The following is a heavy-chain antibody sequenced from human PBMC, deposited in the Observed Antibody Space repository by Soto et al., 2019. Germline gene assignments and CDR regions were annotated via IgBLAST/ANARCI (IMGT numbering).Heavy chain of an antibody. CDR2: INPYNHNT. V-gene: IGHV1-18*04. CDR1: GYTFTTYG. CDR3: ARAENWVTGNRGGY. J-gene: IGHJ4*02. Sequence: QVQLVQSGAEVKKPGASVKVSCKAFGYTFTTYGISWVRQAPGQGREWMGWINPYNHNTYYAQKIQGRVTMTTDTSTSTADMELRSLRSDDSAIYYCARAENWVTGNRGGYWGQGTLVTVYS. D-gene: IGHD1-20*01.